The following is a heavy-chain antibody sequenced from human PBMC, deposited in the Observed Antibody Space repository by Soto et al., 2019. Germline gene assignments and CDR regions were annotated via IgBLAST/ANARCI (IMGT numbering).Heavy chain of an antibody. CDR3: ARYDFWSGYLPYMDV. V-gene: IGHV4-34*01. CDR1: GGSFSGYY. Sequence: SETLSLTCAVYGGSFSGYYWSWIRQPPGKGLEWIGEINHSGSTNYNPSLKSRVTISVDTSKNQFSLKLSSVTAADTAVYYCARYDFWSGYLPYMDVWGKGTTVTVSS. J-gene: IGHJ6*03. D-gene: IGHD3-3*01. CDR2: INHSGST.